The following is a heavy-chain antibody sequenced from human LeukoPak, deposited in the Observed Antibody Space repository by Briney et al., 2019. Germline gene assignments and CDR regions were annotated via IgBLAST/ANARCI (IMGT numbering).Heavy chain of an antibody. V-gene: IGHV4-38-2*02. D-gene: IGHD3-22*01. CDR1: DYSISGNYY. Sequence: SETLSLTCTVSDYSISGNYYWGWIRQPPGKGLEWIGSIYHSGSTYYNPSLKSRVTISVDTSKNQFSLKLSSVTAADTAVYYCARVEYYDSSGPFDYWGQGTLVTVPS. CDR3: ARVEYYDSSGPFDY. J-gene: IGHJ4*02. CDR2: IYHSGST.